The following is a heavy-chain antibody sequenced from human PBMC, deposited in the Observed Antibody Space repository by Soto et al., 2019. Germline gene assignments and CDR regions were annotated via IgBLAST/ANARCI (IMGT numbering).Heavy chain of an antibody. CDR1: GYTFTSYY. D-gene: IGHD5-18*01. CDR3: ARDIGGYSYGLYYYYYYGMDV. J-gene: IGHJ6*02. CDR2: INPSGGST. V-gene: IGHV1-46*01. Sequence: GASVKVSCKASGYTFTSYYMHWVRQAPGQGLEWMGIINPSGGSTSYAQKFQGRVTMTRDTSTSTVYMELSSLRSEDTAVYYCARDIGGYSYGLYYYYYYGMDVWVHGTTVTVSS.